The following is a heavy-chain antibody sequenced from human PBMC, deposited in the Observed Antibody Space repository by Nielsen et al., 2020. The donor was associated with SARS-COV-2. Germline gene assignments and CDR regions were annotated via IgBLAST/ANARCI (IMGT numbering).Heavy chain of an antibody. D-gene: IGHD3-10*01. V-gene: IGHV3-33*01. CDR2: IWYDGSNK. J-gene: IGHJ6*02. CDR3: ARALGAEKYYYYYYGMDV. Sequence: LSLTCAASGFTFSSYGMHWVRQAPGKGLEWVAVIWYDGSNKYYADSVKGRFTISRDNSKNTLYLQMNSLRAEDTAVYYCARALGAEKYYYYYYGMDVWGQGTTVTVSS. CDR1: GFTFSSYG.